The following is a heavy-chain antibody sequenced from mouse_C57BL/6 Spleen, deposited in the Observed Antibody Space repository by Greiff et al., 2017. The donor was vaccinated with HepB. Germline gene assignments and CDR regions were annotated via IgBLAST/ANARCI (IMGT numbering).Heavy chain of an antibody. CDR2: IYPGSGST. V-gene: IGHV1-55*01. CDR3: ARGGTTVEEDWYFDV. CDR1: GYTFTSYW. Sequence: VQLQQPGAELVKPGASVKMSCKASGYTFTSYWITWVKQRPGQGLEWIGDIYPGSGSTNYNEKFKSKATLTVDTSSSTAYMQLSSLTSEDSAVYYCARGGTTVEEDWYFDVWGTGTTVTVSS. D-gene: IGHD1-1*01. J-gene: IGHJ1*03.